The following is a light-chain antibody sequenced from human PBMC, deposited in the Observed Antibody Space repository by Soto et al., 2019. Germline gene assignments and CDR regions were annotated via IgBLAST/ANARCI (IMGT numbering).Light chain of an antibody. CDR1: QSVSSSY. J-gene: IGKJ1*01. V-gene: IGKV3-20*01. CDR2: GAS. CDR3: QQYGSSPRT. Sequence: EIALTQSPGTLSLSPGERATLSCRASQSVSSSYLAWYQQKPGQAPRLLIYGASSRATGIPDRFSGSGSGTDFTLIISRLEPEDFAVYYCQQYGSSPRTFGQGTKVEVK.